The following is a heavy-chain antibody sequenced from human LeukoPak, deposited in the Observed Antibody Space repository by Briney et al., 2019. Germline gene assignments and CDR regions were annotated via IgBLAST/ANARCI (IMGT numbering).Heavy chain of an antibody. D-gene: IGHD3-10*01. CDR2: ISAYNGNT. V-gene: IGHV1-18*01. J-gene: IGHJ4*02. CDR1: GYTFINYG. Sequence: SVKVSCKASGYTFINYGINWVRQDPGQGLEWMGWISAYNGNTNYAQSLQGRVTMTTDTSTSTVYMEMRSLTSDDTAVYYCARDLDQYNGRFGGFGHDFWGQGTLVTVSS. CDR3: ARDLDQYNGRFGGFGHDF.